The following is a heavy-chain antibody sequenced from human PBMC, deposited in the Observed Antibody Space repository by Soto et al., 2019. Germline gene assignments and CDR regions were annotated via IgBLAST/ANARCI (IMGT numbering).Heavy chain of an antibody. V-gene: IGHV3-30*18. CDR2: ISYDGSNK. CDR3: AKDLSGGGSWYGLNYYYYGMDV. J-gene: IGHJ6*02. Sequence: QVQLVESGGGVVQPGRSLRLSCAASGFTFSSYGMHWVRQAPGKGLEWVAVISYDGSNKYYADSVKGRFTISRDNSKNTLYLQMNSLRAEDTAVYYCAKDLSGGGSWYGLNYYYYGMDVWGQGTTVTVSS. D-gene: IGHD6-13*01. CDR1: GFTFSSYG.